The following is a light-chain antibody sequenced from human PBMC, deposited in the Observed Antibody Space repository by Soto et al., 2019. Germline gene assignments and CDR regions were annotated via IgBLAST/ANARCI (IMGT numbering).Light chain of an antibody. CDR3: AAWDDSLSAVV. CDR2: RNV. J-gene: IGLJ2*01. V-gene: IGLV1-47*01. CDR1: SSNIGSNY. Sequence: QAVVTQPPSASGTPGQRVTISCSGSSSNIGSNYVYWYQQLPGTAPKLLISRNVQRPSGVPDRFSGSKSGTSASLAISGLRSEDEADYYCAAWDDSLSAVVFGGGTKLTVL.